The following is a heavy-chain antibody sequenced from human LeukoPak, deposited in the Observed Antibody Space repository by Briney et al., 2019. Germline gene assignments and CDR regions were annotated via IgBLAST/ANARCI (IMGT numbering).Heavy chain of an antibody. V-gene: IGHV3-30-3*01. J-gene: IGHJ4*02. CDR1: GFTFSSYA. CDR3: ARVGTRNSHTV. D-gene: IGHD4-23*01. CDR2: ISYDGSNK. Sequence: PGGSLRLSCAASGFTFSSYAMHWVRQAPGKGLEWVAVISYDGSNKYYADSVKGRFTISRDNSKNTLYLQMNSLRAEDTAVYYCARVGTRNSHTVWGQGTLVTVSS.